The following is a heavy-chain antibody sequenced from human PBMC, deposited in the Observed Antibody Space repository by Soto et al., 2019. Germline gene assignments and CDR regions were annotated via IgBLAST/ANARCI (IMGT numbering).Heavy chain of an antibody. CDR1: GFTFDDYG. V-gene: IGHV3-20*01. Sequence: EVQLVESGGGVVRPGGSLRLSCAASGFTFDDYGMSWVRQAPGKGLEWVSGINWNGGSTGYADSVKGRFTISRDNAKTTLYLQINSLRAEDTALYHCASSPGRHYYYYMDVWGKGTTVTASS. CDR2: INWNGGST. J-gene: IGHJ6*03. CDR3: ASSPGRHYYYYMDV.